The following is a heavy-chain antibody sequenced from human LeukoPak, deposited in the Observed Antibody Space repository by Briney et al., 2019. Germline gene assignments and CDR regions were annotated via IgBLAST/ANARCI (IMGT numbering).Heavy chain of an antibody. CDR2: IFYSGST. V-gene: IGHV4-39*01. D-gene: IGHD3-9*01. CDR3: ARQETGYYYYFDY. CDR1: GGSISSSSYY. Sequence: PSEALSLTCSVSGGSISSSSYYWGWIRQPPGRGLEWIGSIFYSGSTYYNPSLKSRVTTSVDTSKNQFSLKLNSVTAADTAVYYCARQETGYYYYFDYWGQGTLVTVSS. J-gene: IGHJ4*02.